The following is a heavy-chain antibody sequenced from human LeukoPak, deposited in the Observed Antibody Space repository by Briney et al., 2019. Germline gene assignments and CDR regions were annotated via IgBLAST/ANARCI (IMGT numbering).Heavy chain of an antibody. V-gene: IGHV1-18*01. Sequence: ASVKVSCKASGYTFTSYGISWVRQAPGQGLEWMGRISAYNGNTNYAQKLQGRVTMTTDTSTSTAYMELRSLRSDDTAVYYCAREDYDILTGYSKSYYLDYWGQGTLVTVSS. CDR1: GYTFTSYG. CDR2: ISAYNGNT. CDR3: AREDYDILTGYSKSYYLDY. D-gene: IGHD3-9*01. J-gene: IGHJ4*02.